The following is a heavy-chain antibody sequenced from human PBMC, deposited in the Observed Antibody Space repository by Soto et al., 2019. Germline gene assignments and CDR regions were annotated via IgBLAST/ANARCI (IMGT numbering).Heavy chain of an antibody. J-gene: IGHJ4*02. D-gene: IGHD3-3*01. V-gene: IGHV3-23*01. CDR2: ISGSGGST. CDR3: AKDHKKDYDFWSGYYQASYYFDY. Sequence: GGSLRLSCAASGFTFSSYAMSWVRQAPGKGLEWVSAISGSGGSTYYADSVKGRFTISRDNSKNTLYLQMNSLRAEDTAVYYCAKDHKKDYDFWSGYYQASYYFDYWGQGTLVTVSS. CDR1: GFTFSSYA.